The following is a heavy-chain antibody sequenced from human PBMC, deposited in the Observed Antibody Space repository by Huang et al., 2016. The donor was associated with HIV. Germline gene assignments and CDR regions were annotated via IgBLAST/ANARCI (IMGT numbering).Heavy chain of an antibody. CDR1: GDSISRGGYL. V-gene: IGHV4-30-4*08. D-gene: IGHD2-15*01. CDR2: IYYTGTT. Sequence: QVQLQESGPGPVKPSQTLSLTCTVSGDSISRGGYLWSWIRQSPGKGLEWIGSIYYTGTTSCNPSLRSRVSMSVDTAKNQFSLRLTSVTAEDTAVDYCARDRITQCNGGRCYSDWSDPWGQGTLVIVSS. J-gene: IGHJ5*02. CDR3: ARDRITQCNGGRCYSDWSDP.